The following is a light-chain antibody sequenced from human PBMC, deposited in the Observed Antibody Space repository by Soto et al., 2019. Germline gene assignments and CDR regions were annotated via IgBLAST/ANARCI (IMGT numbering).Light chain of an antibody. CDR3: GTWDSGLSAGV. CDR1: DSNIGNDH. CDR2: ENN. V-gene: IGLV1-51*02. Sequence: QSVLTQPPSVSAAPGQKVTIFCSGSDSNIGNDHVSWYQQFPGTAPKLLIYENNKRPSGIPDRFSGSKSGTSATLDITGLQTGDEADYYCGTWDSGLSAGVIGGGTKLTVL. J-gene: IGLJ3*02.